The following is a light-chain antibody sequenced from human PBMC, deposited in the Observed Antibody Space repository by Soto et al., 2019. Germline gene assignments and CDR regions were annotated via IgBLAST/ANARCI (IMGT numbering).Light chain of an antibody. CDR2: AAS. V-gene: IGKV1-39*01. CDR3: QQHYITPWT. Sequence: DIQMTQSPSSLSASAGDRVTITCRASQSINWYLNWYQQKPGKAPNLLIYAASSLQSGVPSRFSGSGSGTDFTLTISSLQSEDFATYYCQQHYITPWTFGQGTKVDIK. CDR1: QSINWY. J-gene: IGKJ1*01.